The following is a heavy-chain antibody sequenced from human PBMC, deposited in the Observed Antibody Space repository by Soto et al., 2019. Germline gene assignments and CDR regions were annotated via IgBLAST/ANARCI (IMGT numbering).Heavy chain of an antibody. Sequence: GVLRLSCAASGFTFSGSAMHWVRQASGKGLEWVGRIRSKANSYATAYAASVKGRFTISRDDSKNTAYLQMNSLKTEDTAVYYCTRHSDGYCSGGSCYSGYYYYYYGMDVWGQGTLVTAP. CDR1: GFTFSGSA. V-gene: IGHV3-73*01. CDR2: IRSKANSYAT. D-gene: IGHD2-15*01. CDR3: TRHSDGYCSGGSCYSGYYYYYYGMDV. J-gene: IGHJ6*02.